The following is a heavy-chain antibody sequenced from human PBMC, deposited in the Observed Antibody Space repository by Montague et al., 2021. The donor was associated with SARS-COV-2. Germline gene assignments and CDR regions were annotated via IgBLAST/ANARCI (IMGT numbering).Heavy chain of an antibody. CDR2: ISSSSNYI. CDR3: ARRGACNSISCLNAFGI. CDR1: GFTFNKFS. J-gene: IGHJ3*02. V-gene: IGHV3-21*01. D-gene: IGHD2/OR15-2a*01. Sequence: SLRLSCAASGFTFNKFSMNWVRQAPGKGLEWVSSISSSSNYIYYADSMKGRFAISRDNAKNSLYLELNSLRVEDTAVYYCARRGACNSISCLNAFGIWGQGTMLIVSS.